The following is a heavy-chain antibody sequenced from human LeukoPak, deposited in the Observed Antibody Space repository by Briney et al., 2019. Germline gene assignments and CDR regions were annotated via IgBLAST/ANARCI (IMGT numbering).Heavy chain of an antibody. J-gene: IGHJ4*02. D-gene: IGHD3-10*01. V-gene: IGHV1-18*01. CDR3: ARARRTRGPGVPIGY. Sequence: ASVKVSRKASGYTFTSYGISWVRQAPGQGLEWMGWISAYNGNTNYAQKLQGRVTMTTDTSTSTAYMELRSLRSDDTAVYYCARARRTRGPGVPIGYWGQGTLVTVSS. CDR2: ISAYNGNT. CDR1: GYTFTSYG.